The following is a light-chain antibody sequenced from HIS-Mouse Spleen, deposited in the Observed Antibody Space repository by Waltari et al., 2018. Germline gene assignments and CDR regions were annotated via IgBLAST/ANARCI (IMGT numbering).Light chain of an antibody. Sequence: SYVLTQPPSVSLAPGKTARITCGGNNIGSKSVNWYQQKPGQAPVLVVYDASDRPPWIHERFAGANTGNTASLTSSRVEAGDEADEYCQVWDSSSDHPYVFGTGTKVTVL. CDR3: QVWDSSSDHPYV. J-gene: IGLJ1*01. V-gene: IGLV3-21*03. CDR1: NIGSKS. CDR2: DAS.